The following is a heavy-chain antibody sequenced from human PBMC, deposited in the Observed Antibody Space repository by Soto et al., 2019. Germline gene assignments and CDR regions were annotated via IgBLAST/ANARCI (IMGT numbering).Heavy chain of an antibody. J-gene: IGHJ4*01. CDR1: GFTFTNAW. V-gene: IGHV3-15*07. Sequence: PGGSLRLSCAASGFTFTNAWINWVRQAPGKGLEWVGRIKSKTDGGTTDYAEPVKGRFAISRDDSNNMVYLQMNSLKIEDTAVYYCTTDSYSTIIIVRFDYWGHGTWSPSPQ. CDR2: IKSKTDGGTT. D-gene: IGHD3-22*01. CDR3: TTDSYSTIIIVRFDY.